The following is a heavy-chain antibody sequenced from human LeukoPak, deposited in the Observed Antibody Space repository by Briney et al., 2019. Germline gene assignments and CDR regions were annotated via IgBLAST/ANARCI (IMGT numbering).Heavy chain of an antibody. Sequence: ASVKVSCKASGYTFTSYGISWVRQAPGQGLEWMGWISAYNGNTNYAQKFQGRVTMTRDTSTSTVYMELSSLRSEDTAVYYCARDGSMSSIAVADYWGQGTLVTVSS. V-gene: IGHV1-18*01. D-gene: IGHD6-19*01. J-gene: IGHJ4*02. CDR1: GYTFTSYG. CDR3: ARDGSMSSIAVADY. CDR2: ISAYNGNT.